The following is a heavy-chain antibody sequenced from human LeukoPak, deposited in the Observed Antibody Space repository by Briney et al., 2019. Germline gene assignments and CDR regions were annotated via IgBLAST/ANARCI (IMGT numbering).Heavy chain of an antibody. CDR2: ISGSGGST. V-gene: IGHV3-23*01. Sequence: GGSLRLSCAASGFTFSSYGMSWVRQAPGKGLEWVSAISGSGGSTYYADSVKGRFTISRDNAKNSLYLQMNSLRAEDTAVYYCARESLDCSSTSCSSWGQGTLVTVSS. CDR1: GFTFSSYG. D-gene: IGHD2-2*01. CDR3: ARESLDCSSTSCSS. J-gene: IGHJ5*02.